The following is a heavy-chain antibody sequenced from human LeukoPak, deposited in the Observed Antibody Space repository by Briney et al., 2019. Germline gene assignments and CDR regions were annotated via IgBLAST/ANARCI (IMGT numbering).Heavy chain of an antibody. Sequence: PGRSLRLSCAASGFTFSSYGMHWVRQAPGKGLEWVSVIYSGGSTYYADSVKGRFTISRDNSKNTLYLQMNSLRAEDTAVYYCARDWSHRCFDYWGQGTLVTVSS. D-gene: IGHD3-3*01. CDR2: IYSGGST. J-gene: IGHJ4*02. V-gene: IGHV3-53*01. CDR3: ARDWSHRCFDY. CDR1: GFTFSSYG.